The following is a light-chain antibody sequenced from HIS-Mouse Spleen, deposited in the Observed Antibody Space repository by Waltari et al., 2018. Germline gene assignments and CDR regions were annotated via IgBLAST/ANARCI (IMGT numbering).Light chain of an antibody. V-gene: IGLV2-8*01. CDR2: GVS. CDR3: SAYAGSNNLGVV. CDR1: SSDVGGYNY. Sequence: QSALTQPPSASGSPGPSVTISCTGTSSDVGGYNYVSWYQQHPGKAPKLMIYGVSKRPSGVPDRCSGSKAGNTDSLTVSGLQAEDEADYYCSAYAGSNNLGVVFGGGTKLTVL. J-gene: IGLJ2*01.